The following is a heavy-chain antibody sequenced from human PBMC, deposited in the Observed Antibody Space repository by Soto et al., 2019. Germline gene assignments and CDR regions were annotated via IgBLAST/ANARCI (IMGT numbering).Heavy chain of an antibody. J-gene: IGHJ4*02. D-gene: IGHD6-19*01. Sequence: SETLSLTCAVSGGSISSGGYSWSWIRQPPGKGLEWIGYIYHSGSTYYNPSLKSRVTISVDRSKNQFSLKLSSVTAADTAVYYCARTSYSSGWYGLTRDYFDYWGQGTLVTVS. CDR2: IYHSGST. CDR1: GGSISSGGYS. V-gene: IGHV4-30-2*01. CDR3: ARTSYSSGWYGLTRDYFDY.